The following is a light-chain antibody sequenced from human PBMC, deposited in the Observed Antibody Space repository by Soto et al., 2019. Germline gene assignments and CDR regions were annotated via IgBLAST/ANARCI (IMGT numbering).Light chain of an antibody. Sequence: QPVLTQSPSASASLGASVKLTCTLSSGHNSYAIAWHQQQPEKGPRFLMKLKSDGSHSKGDGIPDRFSGSSSGAERYLTISSLQSGDEADYYCQTWGSGIRVVFGGGTKLTVL. V-gene: IGLV4-69*01. CDR1: SGHNSYA. CDR2: LKSDGSH. CDR3: QTWGSGIRVV. J-gene: IGLJ2*01.